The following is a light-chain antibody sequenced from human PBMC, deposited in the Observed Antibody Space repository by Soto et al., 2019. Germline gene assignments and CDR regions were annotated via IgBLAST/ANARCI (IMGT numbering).Light chain of an antibody. J-gene: IGKJ5*01. CDR2: DTS. CDR3: HQRNK. Sequence: VLLTQAPATLTFAPGDRGTLSCRASQFLSSYLAWYQQKPGQPPRLLIYDTSNRATGIPARFSGSRSGTDFTLTISSLEPEDFGVYFCHQRNKFGQGTRLEI. V-gene: IGKV3-11*01. CDR1: QFLSSY.